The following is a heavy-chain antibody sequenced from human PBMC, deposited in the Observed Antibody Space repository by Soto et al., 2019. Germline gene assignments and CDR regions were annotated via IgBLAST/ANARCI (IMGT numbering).Heavy chain of an antibody. V-gene: IGHV1-8*01. CDR1: GCTFTSYD. CDR2: MNPNSGNT. CDR3: ARVFEYSSSYYYYYGMDV. Sequence: ASVQVSCQASGCTFTSYDINWVRQATGQGLEWMGWMNPNSGNTGYAQKFQGRVTMTRNTSISTAYMELSSLRSEDTAVYYCARVFEYSSSYYYYYGMDVWGQGTTVTVSS. D-gene: IGHD6-6*01. J-gene: IGHJ6*02.